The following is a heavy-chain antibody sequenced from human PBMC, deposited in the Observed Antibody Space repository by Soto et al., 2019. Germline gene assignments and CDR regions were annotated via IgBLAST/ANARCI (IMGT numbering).Heavy chain of an antibody. Sequence: VQLVQSGAEVKKPGSSVKVSCKASGGTFSSYAISWVRQAPGQGLEWMGGIMPIFGTANYAPKFQGRVTITADESTSTASMELSSLISEDTAVYYCARDYVDTAMPYGMDVWGQGTTVTVSS. D-gene: IGHD5-18*01. V-gene: IGHV1-69*12. CDR3: ARDYVDTAMPYGMDV. CDR2: IMPIFGTA. CDR1: GGTFSSYA. J-gene: IGHJ6*02.